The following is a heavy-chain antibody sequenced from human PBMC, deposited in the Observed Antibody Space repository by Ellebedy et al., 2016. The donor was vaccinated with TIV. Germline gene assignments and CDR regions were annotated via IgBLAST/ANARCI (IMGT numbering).Heavy chain of an antibody. CDR1: GFTFSSYW. J-gene: IGHJ6*03. V-gene: IGHV3-23*01. Sequence: GGSLRLXXAASGFTFSSYWMSWVRQAPGKGLEWVSAISGSGGSTYYADSVKGRFTISRDNSKNTLYLQMNSLRAEDTAVYYCARDGRLGAYYYMDVWGKGTTVTVSS. D-gene: IGHD6-19*01. CDR3: ARDGRLGAYYYMDV. CDR2: ISGSGGST.